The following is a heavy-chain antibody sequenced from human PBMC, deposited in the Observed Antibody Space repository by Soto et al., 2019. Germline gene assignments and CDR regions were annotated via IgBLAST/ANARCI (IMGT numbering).Heavy chain of an antibody. Sequence: EVQLVESGGGLVQPGGSLRLSCAASGFTVNSHYMNWVRQAPGQGLEYVSVIYSGGSTYYSNSVKGRFTISRDNSRNMLYLQMNSLRAEDTAVYYCVRDWARAVGGCSSDYWGQGTLVTVSS. D-gene: IGHD2-21*01. CDR1: GFTVNSHY. CDR2: IYSGGST. J-gene: IGHJ4*02. CDR3: VRDWARAVGGCSSDY. V-gene: IGHV3-66*01.